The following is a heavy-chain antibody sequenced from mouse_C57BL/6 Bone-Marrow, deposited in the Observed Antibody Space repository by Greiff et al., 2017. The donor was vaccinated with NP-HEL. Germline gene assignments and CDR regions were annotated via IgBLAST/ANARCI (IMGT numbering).Heavy chain of an antibody. Sequence: VQLQQSGAELARPGASVKLSCKASGYTFTSYGISWVKQRTGQGLEWIGVIYPRSGNTYYNEKFKGKATLTADKSSSTAYMELRSLTSEDSAVYFCARRVRSWFAYWGQGTLVTVSA. V-gene: IGHV1-81*01. D-gene: IGHD1-1*01. CDR1: GYTFTSYG. CDR3: ARRVRSWFAY. J-gene: IGHJ3*01. CDR2: IYPRSGNT.